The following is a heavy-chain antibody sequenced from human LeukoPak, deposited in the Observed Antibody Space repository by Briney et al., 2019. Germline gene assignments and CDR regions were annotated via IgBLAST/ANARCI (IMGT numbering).Heavy chain of an antibody. Sequence: PSETLSLTCTVSGGSISSSSYYWGWIRQPPGKGLEWIGSIYYSGSTYYNPPLKSRVTISVDTSKNQFSLKLSSVTAADTAVYYCASSSTAMVTPFDYWGQGTLVTVSS. CDR3: ASSSTAMVTPFDY. V-gene: IGHV4-39*01. D-gene: IGHD5-18*01. J-gene: IGHJ4*02. CDR1: GGSISSSSYY. CDR2: IYYSGST.